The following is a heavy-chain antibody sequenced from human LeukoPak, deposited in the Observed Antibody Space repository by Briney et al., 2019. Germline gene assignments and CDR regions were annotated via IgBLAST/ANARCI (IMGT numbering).Heavy chain of an antibody. V-gene: IGHV1-69*06. Sequence: SVKVSCKASGGTFSSYAISWVRQAPGQGLEWMGGIIPIFGTANYAQKFQGRVTITADKSTSTAYMELSSLRSEDTALYYCARQTLSSGWYLDYWGQGTLVTVSS. J-gene: IGHJ4*02. CDR1: GGTFSSYA. D-gene: IGHD6-19*01. CDR3: ARQTLSSGWYLDY. CDR2: IIPIFGTA.